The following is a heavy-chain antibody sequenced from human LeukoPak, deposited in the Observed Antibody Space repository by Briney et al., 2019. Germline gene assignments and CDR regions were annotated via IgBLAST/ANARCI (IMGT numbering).Heavy chain of an antibody. Sequence: PSETPSLTCTVSGGSISGYYWSWIRQPPGKGLEWIDYITYSGSTNYNPSLKSRVTMSVDTSKNQFSLRLSSVTAADTAVYYCARHGSSYSFDCWGQGILVTVSS. CDR3: ARHGSSYSFDC. CDR1: GGSISGYY. D-gene: IGHD6-13*01. V-gene: IGHV4-59*08. CDR2: ITYSGST. J-gene: IGHJ4*02.